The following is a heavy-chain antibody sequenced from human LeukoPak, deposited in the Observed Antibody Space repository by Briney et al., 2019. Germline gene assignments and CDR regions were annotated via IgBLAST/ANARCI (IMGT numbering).Heavy chain of an antibody. J-gene: IGHJ4*02. D-gene: IGHD1-26*01. CDR2: IYHSGST. Sequence: SETLSLTCAVSGGSISSSNWWSWVRQPPGKGVGWIGEIYHSGSTNYNPSLKSRVTISVDKSKNQFSLKLSSVTAADTAVYYCARVSSGATTGDYWGRGTLVTVSS. V-gene: IGHV4-4*02. CDR3: ARVSSGATTGDY. CDR1: GGSISSSNW.